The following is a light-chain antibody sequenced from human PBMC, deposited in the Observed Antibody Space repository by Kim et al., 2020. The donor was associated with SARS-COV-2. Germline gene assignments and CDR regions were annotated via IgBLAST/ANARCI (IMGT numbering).Light chain of an antibody. CDR2: NNY. Sequence: QRVTISCSGSSSNSKRNYVYWYQQVPGTAPKVLIYNNYQRPSGVPDRFSGSKSGTSASLDISGLRSEDEADYYCAAWDDILSGRVFGGGTQLTVL. CDR3: AAWDDILSGRV. J-gene: IGLJ3*02. V-gene: IGLV1-47*01. CDR1: SSNSKRNY.